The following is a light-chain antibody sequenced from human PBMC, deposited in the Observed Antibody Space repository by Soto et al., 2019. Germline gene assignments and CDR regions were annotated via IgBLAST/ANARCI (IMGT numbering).Light chain of an antibody. Sequence: QSALTQPASVSGSPGQSITISCTGTTSDVGSYDLVSWYQQHPGAAPKLLIYEVTERPSGVSIRFSGSKSDYTASLTISGLQAEDGADYYCSSYAGRGVGVFGGGTQLTVL. J-gene: IGLJ2*01. CDR1: TSDVGSYDL. CDR3: SSYAGRGVGV. CDR2: EVT. V-gene: IGLV2-23*02.